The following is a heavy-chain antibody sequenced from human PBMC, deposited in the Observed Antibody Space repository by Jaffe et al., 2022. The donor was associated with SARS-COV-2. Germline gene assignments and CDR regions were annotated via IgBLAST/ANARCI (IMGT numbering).Heavy chain of an antibody. J-gene: IGHJ4*02. CDR3: ARSSNYYDSSGYHPFDY. CDR2: IYYSGST. D-gene: IGHD3-22*01. CDR1: GGSISSGDYY. V-gene: IGHV4-30-4*01. Sequence: QVQLQESGPGLVKPSQTLSLTCTVSGGSISSGDYYWSWIRQPPGKGLEWIGYIYYSGSTYYNPSLKSRVTISVDTSKNQFSLKLSSVTAADTAVYYCARSSNYYDSSGYHPFDYWGQGTLVTVSS.